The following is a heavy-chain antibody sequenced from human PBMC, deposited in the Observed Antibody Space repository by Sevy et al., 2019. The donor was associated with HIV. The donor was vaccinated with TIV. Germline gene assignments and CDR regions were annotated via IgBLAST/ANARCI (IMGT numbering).Heavy chain of an antibody. Sequence: ASVKVSCKASGYTFTIYDINWVRQATGQGLEWMGWMNPNSGNTGYAQKFQGRVTMTRNTSISTAYMELSSLRSEDTAVYYCARGRTYYYDSSGYPDYWGQGTLVTVSS. D-gene: IGHD3-22*01. J-gene: IGHJ4*02. CDR2: MNPNSGNT. V-gene: IGHV1-8*01. CDR3: ARGRTYYYDSSGYPDY. CDR1: GYTFTIYD.